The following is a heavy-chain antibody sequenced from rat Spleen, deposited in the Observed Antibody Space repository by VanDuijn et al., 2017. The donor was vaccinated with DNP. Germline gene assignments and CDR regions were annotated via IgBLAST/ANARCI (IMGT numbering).Heavy chain of an antibody. D-gene: IGHD1-11*01. Sequence: QVPLKESGPGLVPPSQTLSLTCTVSGFSLTSYNVHWVRQPTGKGLEWMGIIWTGGSTDYNSALKSRLSISRDTSKSQVFLKMNSLQTEDIATYYCARGNYGGYDYWGQGVMVTVSS. CDR3: ARGNYGGYDY. J-gene: IGHJ2*01. V-gene: IGHV2-30*01. CDR1: GFSLTSYN. CDR2: IWTGGST.